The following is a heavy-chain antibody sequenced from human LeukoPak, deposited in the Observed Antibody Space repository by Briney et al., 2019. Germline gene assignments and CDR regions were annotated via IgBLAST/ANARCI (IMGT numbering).Heavy chain of an antibody. CDR3: ATGPQIREPAY. V-gene: IGHV3-11*04. Sequence: GGSLRLSCVDSGLTSSDYCMGWIRQAPGRGLEWLSYISGSGSDIHYAESVRGRFAISRDNAKNSLYLQLNSLRPEDTAVYYCATGPQIREPAYWGQGTLVTVSS. D-gene: IGHD1-26*01. CDR1: GLTSSDYC. J-gene: IGHJ4*02. CDR2: ISGSGSDI.